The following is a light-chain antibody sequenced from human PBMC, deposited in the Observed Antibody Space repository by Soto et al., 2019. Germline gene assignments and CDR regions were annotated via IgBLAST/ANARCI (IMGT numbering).Light chain of an antibody. J-gene: IGKJ3*01. V-gene: IGKV1-39*01. Sequence: DIQMTQSPSSLAASVGERVTITCRASQNIHSFLNWYQQKPGKAPQVLIYGGSALQSGVPSRFSGSGSGTDVTLTISSLQPEDFASYFCQQSDNIPFTFGPGTRVDI. CDR2: GGS. CDR1: QNIHSF. CDR3: QQSDNIPFT.